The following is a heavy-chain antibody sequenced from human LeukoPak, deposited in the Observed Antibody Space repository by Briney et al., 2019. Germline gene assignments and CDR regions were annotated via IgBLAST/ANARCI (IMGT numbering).Heavy chain of an antibody. J-gene: IGHJ4*02. CDR1: GFTFSSYS. V-gene: IGHV3-21*01. CDR2: IRSSSSYI. D-gene: IGHD4-17*01. CDR3: ARDQYGDYVFDY. Sequence: GGSLRLSCVVSGFTFSSYSMNWVRQAPGKGLEWVSSIRSSSSYIYYADSVKGRFIISRDNAKNSLHLQMNSLRAEDTAVYYCARDQYGDYVFDYWGQGTLVTASS.